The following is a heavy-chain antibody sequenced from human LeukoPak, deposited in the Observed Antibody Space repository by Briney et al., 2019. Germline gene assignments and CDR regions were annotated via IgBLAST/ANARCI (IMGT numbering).Heavy chain of an antibody. CDR2: VYYSGST. CDR1: GDFITAYY. Sequence: PSETLSLTCTVSGDFITAYYWSWIRQPPGKGLEWIGYVYYSGSTEYNPSLRSRVTISLERSKHQFSLKLTSVTAADTAVYYCARGAYDSSGYYYLQAFDIWGQGTMVTVSS. CDR3: ARGAYDSSGYYYLQAFDI. V-gene: IGHV4-59*01. J-gene: IGHJ3*02. D-gene: IGHD3-22*01.